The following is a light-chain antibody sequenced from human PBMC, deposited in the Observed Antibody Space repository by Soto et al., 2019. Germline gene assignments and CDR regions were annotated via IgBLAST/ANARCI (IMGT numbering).Light chain of an antibody. CDR1: SRDIGSYHL. Sequence: QSVLTHPAAVSGSPGRSITISCTGTSRDIGSYHLVSWYQHQSGKAPKLISYKVSQWPSGVSDRFSASKSGNTASLTISDLQAEDYFNYYCCTDEGTNWGHVAGPGTNVTVL. J-gene: IGLJ1*01. CDR3: CTDEGTNWGHV. CDR2: KVS. V-gene: IGLV2-23*02.